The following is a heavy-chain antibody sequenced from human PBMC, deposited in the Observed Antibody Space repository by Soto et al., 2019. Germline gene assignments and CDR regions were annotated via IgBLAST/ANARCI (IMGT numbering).Heavy chain of an antibody. Sequence: PGGSLRLSCSASGLTFSSYGMHWVRLAPGKGLEWVAVISYDGSNKYYADSVKGRFTISRDNSKNTLYLQMNSLRAEDTAVYYCVNHEATTYGMYVLGQGTTLPISS. V-gene: IGHV3-30*18. CDR3: VNHEATTYGMYV. CDR2: ISYDGSNK. CDR1: GLTFSSYG. J-gene: IGHJ6*02.